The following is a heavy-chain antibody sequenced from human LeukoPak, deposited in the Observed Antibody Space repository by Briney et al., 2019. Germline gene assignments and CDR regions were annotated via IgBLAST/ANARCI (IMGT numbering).Heavy chain of an antibody. CDR2: PYYSGST. D-gene: IGHD3-22*01. J-gene: IGHJ4*02. CDR1: GVTISCYY. Sequence: PSETLSLTCTVSGVTISCYYWGWKPPPPGQGLEWIGYPYYSGSTNYNPSLESRATITENTSKNEFSLKLRPITAADTAVYYCARNYYDSSGYYEDCWGEGTLVAVSS. CDR3: ARNYYDSSGYYEDC. V-gene: IGHV4-59*12.